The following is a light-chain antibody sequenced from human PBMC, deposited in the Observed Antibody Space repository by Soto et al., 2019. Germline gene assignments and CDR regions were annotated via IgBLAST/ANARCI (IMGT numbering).Light chain of an antibody. J-gene: IGLJ2*01. Sequence: QSALTQPASVSGSPGQSITISCTGTSSDVGGYKYVSWYQQHPGKAPKLILYDVSNRPSGVSNRFSGSKSGNTASLTISGLQAEDEADYYCSSYTSSSTVVFGGGTKLTVL. CDR2: DVS. CDR3: SSYTSSSTVV. V-gene: IGLV2-14*01. CDR1: SSDVGGYKY.